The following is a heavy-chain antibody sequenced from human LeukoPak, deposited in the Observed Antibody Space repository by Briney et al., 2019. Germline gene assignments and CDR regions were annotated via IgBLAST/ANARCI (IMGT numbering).Heavy chain of an antibody. CDR1: GYTFTGYY. J-gene: IGHJ4*02. V-gene: IGHV1-2*02. CDR2: INPNSGGT. Sequence: ASVTVSCKASGYTFTGYYMHWVRQAPGQGLEWMGWINPNSGGTNYAQKFQGRVTMTRDTSISTAYMELSRLRSDDTAVYYCARALALDGFIDYWGQGTLVTVSS. CDR3: ARALALDGFIDY. D-gene: IGHD3-16*02.